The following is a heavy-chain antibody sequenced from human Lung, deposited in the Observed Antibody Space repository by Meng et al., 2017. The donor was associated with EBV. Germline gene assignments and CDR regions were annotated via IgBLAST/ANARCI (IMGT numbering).Heavy chain of an antibody. J-gene: IGHJ4*01. Sequence: QVQLVQSGAEVKKPGASVKVSCMASGYNFTSFYTHWVRQAPGQGLEWMGWINPKTGATKYAQKFQGWVTMTRDTSISTAYMEVSGLKSDDTAVYYCTRRRWFSDYFDYWDHGPLVTVSS. CDR1: GYNFTSFY. CDR2: INPKTGAT. V-gene: IGHV1-2*04. CDR3: TRRRWFSDYFDY. D-gene: IGHD4-23*01.